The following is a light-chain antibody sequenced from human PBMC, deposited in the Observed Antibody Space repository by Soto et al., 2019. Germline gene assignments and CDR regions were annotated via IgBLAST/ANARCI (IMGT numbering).Light chain of an antibody. CDR1: EDISSY. CDR2: AAS. V-gene: IGKV1-9*01. CDR3: QQLKNYPIT. Sequence: DIQMTQSPSSVSASVGDRVTFTCRASEDISSYLAWYQQKPGTAPKLLIYAASALHSGVPSRFSGSGSGTDFTLTISSLQPEDFAIYFCQQLKNYPITFGQGTRLEI. J-gene: IGKJ5*01.